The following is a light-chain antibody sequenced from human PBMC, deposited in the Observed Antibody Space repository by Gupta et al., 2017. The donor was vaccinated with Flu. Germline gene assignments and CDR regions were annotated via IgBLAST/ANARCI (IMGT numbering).Light chain of an antibody. CDR2: KAP. J-gene: IGKJ1*01. CDR1: QSISSW. Sequence: PSTLSASVGDRVTITCRTSQSISSWLAWYQQKPGKAPKLLIYKAPSLESGVPSRFSGSGSGTEFTLTISSLQPDDFATYYCQQDNSYPRTFGQGTKVEIK. V-gene: IGKV1-5*03. CDR3: QQDNSYPRT.